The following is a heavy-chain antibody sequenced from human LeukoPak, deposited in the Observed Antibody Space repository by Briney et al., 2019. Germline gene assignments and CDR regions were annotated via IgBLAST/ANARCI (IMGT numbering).Heavy chain of an antibody. CDR3: AREFSPYGDSAFLAGNASDI. J-gene: IGHJ3*02. CDR1: GYTFTGYA. D-gene: IGHD4-17*01. V-gene: IGHV1-3*01. CDR2: INAGNGNT. Sequence: ASVKVSCKASGYTFTGYAMHWVRQAPGLRLEWMGWINAGNGNTKYSQKFQGRVTITRDTSASTAYMELSSLRSEDTAVYYCAREFSPYGDSAFLAGNASDIWGQGTMVTVSS.